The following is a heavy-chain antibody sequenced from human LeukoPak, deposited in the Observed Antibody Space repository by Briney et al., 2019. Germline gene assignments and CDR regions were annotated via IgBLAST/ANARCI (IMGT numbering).Heavy chain of an antibody. CDR1: GYTFTSYD. Sequence: ASVKVSCKASGYTFTSYDFNWLRQATGQGPEWMGWMNPNNGATGYAQKFQGRVTMTRDTSTSTVYMELSSLRSEDTAVYYCARDVYWGQGTLVTVSS. CDR2: MNPNNGAT. J-gene: IGHJ4*02. V-gene: IGHV1-8*01. CDR3: ARDVY.